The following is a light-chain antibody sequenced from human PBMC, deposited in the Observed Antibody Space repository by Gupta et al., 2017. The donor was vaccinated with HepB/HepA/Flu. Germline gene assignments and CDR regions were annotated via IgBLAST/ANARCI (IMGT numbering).Light chain of an antibody. Sequence: DIVMTPSPDSLTVSLGERATINCKSSQSLLYNNRNSLGGYQQKPSQPPKLLIYWASTRQSGVPDRFSGSGCGSHISLTISSMQAEDVAVYYCQQQYTTPLTFGGGTTVEIK. CDR1: QSLLYNNRNS. V-gene: IGKV4-1*01. CDR3: QQQYTTPLT. J-gene: IGKJ4*01. CDR2: WAS.